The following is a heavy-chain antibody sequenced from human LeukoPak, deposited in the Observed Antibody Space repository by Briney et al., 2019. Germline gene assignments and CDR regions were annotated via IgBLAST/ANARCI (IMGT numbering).Heavy chain of an antibody. CDR3: VREGNELLSKNFDY. V-gene: IGHV1-2*02. Sequence: ASVKVSCKASGFTFTGYYIHWVRQAPGQGLEWMGYINPHSGGTNSPQKFQGRVTMTTDTSISAAYMELRSLLSDDTAMYYCVREGNELLSKNFDYWGQGTLVTVSS. CDR2: INPHSGGT. CDR1: GFTFTGYY. D-gene: IGHD2-21*02. J-gene: IGHJ4*02.